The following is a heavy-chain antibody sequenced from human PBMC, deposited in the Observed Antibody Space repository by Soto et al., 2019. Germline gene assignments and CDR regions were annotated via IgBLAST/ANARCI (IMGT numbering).Heavy chain of an antibody. Sequence: VASVKVSCKASGGTFSSYTISWVRQAPGQGLEWMGRIIPILGIANYAQKFQGRVTITADKSTSTAYMELSSLRSEDTAVYYCAAIFGVAPGGDAFDIWGQGTMVTVSS. J-gene: IGHJ3*02. CDR3: AAIFGVAPGGDAFDI. V-gene: IGHV1-69*02. CDR1: GGTFSSYT. D-gene: IGHD3-3*01. CDR2: IIPILGIA.